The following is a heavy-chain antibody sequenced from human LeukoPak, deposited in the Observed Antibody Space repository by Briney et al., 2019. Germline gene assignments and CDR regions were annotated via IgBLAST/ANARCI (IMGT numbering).Heavy chain of an antibody. CDR2: ITGSGGST. V-gene: IGHV3-23*01. CDR3: AKERGGWYYDY. Sequence: PGGSLRLSCAASGFTFSSYPMNWVRQAPGKGLEWVSAITGSGGSTYYADSVKGRFTISRDNSKDTLYLQMNSLRVEDTAVYYCAKERGGWYYDYWGQGTLVTVSS. J-gene: IGHJ4*02. D-gene: IGHD6-19*01. CDR1: GFTFSSYP.